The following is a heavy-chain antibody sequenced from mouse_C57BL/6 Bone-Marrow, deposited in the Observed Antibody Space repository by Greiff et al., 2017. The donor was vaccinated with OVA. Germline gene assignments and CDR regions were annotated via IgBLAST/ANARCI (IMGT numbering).Heavy chain of an antibody. CDR2: IDPEDGET. CDR1: GFNIKDYY. J-gene: IGHJ1*03. Sequence: EVKLMESGAELVKPGASVKLSCTASGFNIKDYYMHWVKQRTEQGLEWIGRIDPEDGETTYAPKFPGKATITADTSSNTAYLQHSSLTSEDTAVYCCARDYSNRYWYFDVWGTGTTVTVSS. V-gene: IGHV14-2*01. CDR3: ARDYSNRYWYFDV. D-gene: IGHD2-5*01.